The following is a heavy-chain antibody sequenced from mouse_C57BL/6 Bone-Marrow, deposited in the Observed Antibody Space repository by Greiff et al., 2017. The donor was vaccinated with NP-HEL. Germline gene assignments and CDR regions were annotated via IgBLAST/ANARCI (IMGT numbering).Heavy chain of an antibody. CDR2: IYPGSGNT. D-gene: IGHD1-1*01. Sequence: QVQLQQSGAELVRPGASVKLSCKASGYTFTDYYINWVKQRPGQGLEWIARIYPGSGNTYYNEKFKGKATLTAEKSSSTAYMQLSSLTSEDSAVYFCARSGTTVEGYWYFDVWGTGTTVTVSS. CDR1: GYTFTDYY. V-gene: IGHV1-76*01. J-gene: IGHJ1*03. CDR3: ARSGTTVEGYWYFDV.